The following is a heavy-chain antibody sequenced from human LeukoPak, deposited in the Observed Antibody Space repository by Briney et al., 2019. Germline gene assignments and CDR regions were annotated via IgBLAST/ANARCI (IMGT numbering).Heavy chain of an antibody. V-gene: IGHV1-18*01. D-gene: IGHD2-15*01. Sequence: ASVKVSCKASGYTFTSYGISWVRQAPGQGLEWMGWISAYNGNTNYAQKLQGRVTMTTDTSTSTAYMELRSLGSDDTAVYYCARDIVVVVAAPGYYYYGMDVWGQGTTVTVSS. CDR1: GYTFTSYG. J-gene: IGHJ6*02. CDR3: ARDIVVVVAAPGYYYYGMDV. CDR2: ISAYNGNT.